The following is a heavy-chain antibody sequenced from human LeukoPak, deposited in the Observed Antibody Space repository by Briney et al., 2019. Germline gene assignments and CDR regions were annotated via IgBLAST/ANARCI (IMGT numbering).Heavy chain of an antibody. CDR2: INHSGST. CDR1: GGSISSYY. J-gene: IGHJ4*02. Sequence: SSETLSLTCTVSGGSISSYYWSWIRQPPGKGLEWIGEINHSGSTNYNPSLKSRVTISVDTSKNQFSLKLSSVTAADTAVYYCARVMRGVGPDYWGQGTLVTVSS. V-gene: IGHV4-34*01. D-gene: IGHD2-8*01. CDR3: ARVMRGVGPDY.